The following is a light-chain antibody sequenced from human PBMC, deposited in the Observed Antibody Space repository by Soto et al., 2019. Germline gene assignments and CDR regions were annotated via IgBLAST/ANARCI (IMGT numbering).Light chain of an antibody. J-gene: IGKJ1*01. CDR1: QNIRSW. Sequence: DVQMTQSPSTLSAFVGDRVTITCRASQNIRSWLAWYQQKPGKAPRLLIYKASSLESGVPSRFSGSGSGTEFTLSISSLQPDDSATYYCLQEYNYPRTFGQGTKVEL. CDR3: LQEYNYPRT. V-gene: IGKV1-5*03. CDR2: KAS.